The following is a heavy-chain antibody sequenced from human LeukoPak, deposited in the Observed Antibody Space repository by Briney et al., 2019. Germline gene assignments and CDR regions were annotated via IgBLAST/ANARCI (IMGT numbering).Heavy chain of an antibody. J-gene: IGHJ4*02. V-gene: IGHV4-59*01. CDR3: ARESVAVYFDY. Sequence: PSETLSLTCTVSGGSISSYYWSWIRQPPGKGLEWIGYIYYSGSTNYNPSLKSRVTISVDTSKNQFSLKLSSVTAADTAVYYCARESVAVYFDYWGQGTLVTVSS. D-gene: IGHD6-19*01. CDR1: GGSISSYY. CDR2: IYYSGST.